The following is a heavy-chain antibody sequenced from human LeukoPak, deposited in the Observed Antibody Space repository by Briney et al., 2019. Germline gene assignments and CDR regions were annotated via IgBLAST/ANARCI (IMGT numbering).Heavy chain of an antibody. CDR1: GFTFDDYG. V-gene: IGHV3-48*01. CDR3: AREASGYSSSGFFGPYYYYYMDV. D-gene: IGHD6-6*01. CDR2: ISSSSSSTI. Sequence: PGGSLRLSCAASGFTFDDYGMSWVRQVPGKGLERVSYISSSSSSTIYYADSVKGRFTISRDNAKNSLYLQMNSLRAEDTAVYYCAREASGYSSSGFFGPYYYYYMDVWGKGTTVTVSS. J-gene: IGHJ6*03.